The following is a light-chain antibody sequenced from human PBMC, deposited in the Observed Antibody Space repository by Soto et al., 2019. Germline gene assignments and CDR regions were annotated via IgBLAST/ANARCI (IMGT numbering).Light chain of an antibody. CDR1: QGIGDT. Sequence: EIVMTQCPATLSVSPGEGATLSCRASQGIGDTLAWYQQKPGQAPRLLIFAASTRATGSPVRFSGSGSETEFTLTIISLQSEDSALYYCHQYNSWPCTFGQGTKVDIK. J-gene: IGKJ1*01. CDR2: AAS. CDR3: HQYNSWPCT. V-gene: IGKV3-15*01.